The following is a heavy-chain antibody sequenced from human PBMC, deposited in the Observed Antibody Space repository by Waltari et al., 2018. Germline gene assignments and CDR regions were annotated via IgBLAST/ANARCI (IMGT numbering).Heavy chain of an antibody. CDR1: GASFGGFY. Sequence: QVQLQQWGAGLLKPSETLSLTCGESGASFGGFYWGWIRQAPGKGLEWIGDITHTGDSNINPCLKSRLTISVDTSKRQFSLELTSVTPADTAVYYCGRAPATSWFGYSVYWGQGTVVTVSS. J-gene: IGHJ4*02. CDR3: GRAPATSWFGYSVY. CDR2: ITHTGDS. V-gene: IGHV4-34*01. D-gene: IGHD2-2*01.